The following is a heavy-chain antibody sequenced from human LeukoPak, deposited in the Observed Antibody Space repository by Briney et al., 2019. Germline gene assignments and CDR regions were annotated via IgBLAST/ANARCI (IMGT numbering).Heavy chain of an antibody. V-gene: IGHV1-2*02. Sequence: ASVKVSCKASGYTFTGYYMHWVRQAPGQGLEWMGWINPNSGGTNYAQKFQGRVTMTRDTSTSTAYMELSRLRSDDTAVYYCARSGSGYYFIDYWGQGTLVTVSS. CDR2: INPNSGGT. CDR3: ARSGSGYYFIDY. D-gene: IGHD3-22*01. CDR1: GYTFTGYY. J-gene: IGHJ4*02.